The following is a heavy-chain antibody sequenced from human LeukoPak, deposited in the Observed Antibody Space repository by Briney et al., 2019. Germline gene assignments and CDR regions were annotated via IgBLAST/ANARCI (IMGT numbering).Heavy chain of an antibody. D-gene: IGHD6-6*01. V-gene: IGHV3-74*01. J-gene: IGHJ5*02. Sequence: GGSLRLSCAASGFTFSSYWMHWVRQAPGKGLVWVSRINSDGSSTSYADSVKGRFNISRDNAKKTLYLKMNSLRAEDTAVYYCARETEYSNNWFDPWGQGTLVTVSS. CDR2: INSDGSST. CDR3: ARETEYSNNWFDP. CDR1: GFTFSSYW.